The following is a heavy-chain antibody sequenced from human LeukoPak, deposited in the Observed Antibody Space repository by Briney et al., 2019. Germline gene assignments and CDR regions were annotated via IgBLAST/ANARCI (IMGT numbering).Heavy chain of an antibody. D-gene: IGHD6-19*01. V-gene: IGHV3-48*01. Sequence: TGGSLRLSCAASGFTFSSYSMNWVRQAPGKGLEWVSYISSSSTTIHYADSVKGRFTMSRDNAKNSLYLQMNSLRAEDTAVYYCARDVGLVVPVAGPIDYWGQGTLITVSS. CDR3: ARDVGLVVPVAGPIDY. CDR2: ISSSSTTI. CDR1: GFTFSSYS. J-gene: IGHJ4*02.